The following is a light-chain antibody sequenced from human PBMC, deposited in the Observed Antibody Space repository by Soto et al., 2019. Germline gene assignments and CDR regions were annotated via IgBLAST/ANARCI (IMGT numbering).Light chain of an antibody. V-gene: IGKV3-15*01. J-gene: IGKJ4*01. CDR2: GAF. CDR3: QQYKNWPPLT. Sequence: EIVMTQSPATLSVSPGETATLSCRASQSVSYNLAWYQQKPGQGPRLLIYGAFTRAPGIPARFSGSGSGTESTLTISSLQSEDFAVYYCQQYKNWPPLTFGGGTKVEIK. CDR1: QSVSYN.